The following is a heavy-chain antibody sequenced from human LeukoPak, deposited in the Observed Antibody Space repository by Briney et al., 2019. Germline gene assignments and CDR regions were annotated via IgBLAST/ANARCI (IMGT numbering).Heavy chain of an antibody. V-gene: IGHV3-23*01. CDR2: FSASDGSA. CDR1: GFTLSSYG. Sequence: GGSLRLSCAASGFTLSSYGMTWVRQAPGKGLEWVSAFSASDGSAQYAESVRGRFTISRDNSKNTLYLQIDSLRAEDTAVYYCAKARIAAAGTGAFDVWGQGTTVTVSS. D-gene: IGHD6-13*01. J-gene: IGHJ3*01. CDR3: AKARIAAAGTGAFDV.